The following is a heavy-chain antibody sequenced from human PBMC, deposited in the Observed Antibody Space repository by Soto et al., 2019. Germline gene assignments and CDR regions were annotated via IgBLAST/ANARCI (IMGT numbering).Heavy chain of an antibody. J-gene: IGHJ6*02. CDR1: GGTFSSYA. CDR3: AIGYYYGSVSYHSRAYYYYGMDV. Sequence: QVQLVQSGAEVKKPGSSVKVSCKASGGTFSSYAISWVRQSPGQGLEWMGGIIPIFGTANYAQKFQGRVKITADESTSTAYMELSSLRSEDTAVYYCAIGYYYGSVSYHSRAYYYYGMDVWGQGTTVTGSS. V-gene: IGHV1-69*01. D-gene: IGHD3-10*01. CDR2: IIPIFGTA.